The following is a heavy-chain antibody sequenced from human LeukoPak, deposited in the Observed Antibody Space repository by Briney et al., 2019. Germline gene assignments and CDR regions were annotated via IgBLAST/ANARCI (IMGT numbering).Heavy chain of an antibody. Sequence: SETLSLTCAVYGGSFSGYYWSWIRQPPGKGLEWIGEINHSGSTNYNPSLKSRVTISVDTSKNQFSLKLSSVTAAATAVYYCARVQSNWNETAYIYYYFDYWGQGTLVTVSS. V-gene: IGHV4-34*01. CDR1: GGSFSGYY. CDR2: INHSGST. J-gene: IGHJ4*02. CDR3: ARVQSNWNETAYIYYYFDY. D-gene: IGHD1-1*01.